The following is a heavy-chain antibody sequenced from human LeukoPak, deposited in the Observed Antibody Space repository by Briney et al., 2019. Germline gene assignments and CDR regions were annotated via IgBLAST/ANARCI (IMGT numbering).Heavy chain of an antibody. V-gene: IGHV3-48*04. CDR3: ARSPYDSSGPSHFDY. CDR2: ISSSGSTI. J-gene: IGHJ4*02. CDR1: GFTFTSYR. Sequence: PGGSLRLSCAASGFTFTSYRMDWVRQAPGKGLEWVSYISSSGSTIYYADSVKGRFTISRGNAKNSLYLQMNSLRAEDTAVYYCARSPYDSSGPSHFDYWGQGTLVTVSS. D-gene: IGHD3-22*01.